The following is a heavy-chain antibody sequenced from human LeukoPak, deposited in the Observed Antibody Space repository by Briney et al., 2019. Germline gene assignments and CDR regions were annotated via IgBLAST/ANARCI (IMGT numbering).Heavy chain of an antibody. CDR1: GFTFSSYG. Sequence: GGSLRLSCAASGFTFSSYGMHWVRQAPGKGLEWVAFIRYDGSNKYYADSVKGRFTISRDNSKNTLYLQMNSLRAEDTAVYYCARGYYDSSGHPLFDCWGQGTLVTVSS. J-gene: IGHJ4*02. CDR3: ARGYYDSSGHPLFDC. V-gene: IGHV3-30*02. CDR2: IRYDGSNK. D-gene: IGHD3-22*01.